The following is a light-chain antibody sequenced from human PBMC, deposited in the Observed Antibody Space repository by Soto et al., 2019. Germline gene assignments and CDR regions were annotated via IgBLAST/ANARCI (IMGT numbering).Light chain of an antibody. Sequence: EIVMTQSPATLSVSPGGRATLSCRASQSVSSNLAWYQQKPGQAPRLFIYGASTRATGIPARFSGSGSGTEFTLTICSLQSEDFAVYYCQQYNKWPLTFGGGTKVEIK. J-gene: IGKJ4*01. CDR1: QSVSSN. CDR3: QQYNKWPLT. CDR2: GAS. V-gene: IGKV3-15*01.